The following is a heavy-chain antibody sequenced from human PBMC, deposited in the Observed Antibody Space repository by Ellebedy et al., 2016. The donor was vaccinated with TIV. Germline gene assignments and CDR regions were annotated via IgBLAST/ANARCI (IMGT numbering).Heavy chain of an antibody. CDR2: IVHTGAT. D-gene: IGHD6-19*01. J-gene: IGHJ6*04. V-gene: IGHV4-34*01. Sequence: MPSETLSLTCAVSGGSLSGYYWSWIRQPPGKGLEWIGEIVHTGATNYNPSLKSRVSISQDTSKSQFSLQLSSVAAADTAVYYCARGRPAVVGALNYGLDVWGKGTTVTVSS. CDR1: GGSLSGYY. CDR3: ARGRPAVVGALNYGLDV.